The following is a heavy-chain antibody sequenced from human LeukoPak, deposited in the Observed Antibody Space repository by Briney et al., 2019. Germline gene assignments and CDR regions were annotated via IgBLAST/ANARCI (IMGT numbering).Heavy chain of an antibody. CDR1: GFTFSSYA. V-gene: IGHV3-23*01. J-gene: IGHJ4*02. CDR2: ISNSGGST. CDR3: TKGQRANSGYFYFDY. D-gene: IGHD3-22*01. Sequence: GGSLRLSCAASGFTFSSYAMRWVCQIPGKGLEWVSAISNSGGSTYYADSVKGRFTISRDNSIDTVYLQMNSLRAEDTAIYYCTKGQRANSGYFYFDYWGQGTLVTVSS.